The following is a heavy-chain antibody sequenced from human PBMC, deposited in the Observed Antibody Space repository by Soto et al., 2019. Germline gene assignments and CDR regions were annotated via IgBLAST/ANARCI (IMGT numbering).Heavy chain of an antibody. CDR3: AKVVGSLTTPKHPNAFDI. D-gene: IGHD1-26*01. CDR1: GFTFSSYA. CDR2: ISGSGGST. J-gene: IGHJ3*02. Sequence: EVQLLESGGGLVQPGGSLRLSCAASGFTFSSYAMSWVRQAPGKGPEWVSAISGSGGSTYYADSVKGRFTISRDNSKNTLYLQMNSLRAEDTAVYYCAKVVGSLTTPKHPNAFDIWGQGTMVTVSS. V-gene: IGHV3-23*01.